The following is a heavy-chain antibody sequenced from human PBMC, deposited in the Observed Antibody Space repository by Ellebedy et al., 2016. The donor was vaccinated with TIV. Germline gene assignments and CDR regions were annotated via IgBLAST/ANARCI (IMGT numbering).Heavy chain of an antibody. J-gene: IGHJ4*02. V-gene: IGHV3-11*04. Sequence: PGGSLRLSCAGSGFTFPDYAMPLVRHPPGKGLSWLAYIGPSGSPLFSGDSVQGRFTVSRDNAKKSLYLQMNALRAEDTAVYFCSGHDTSNWFTHWGRGIQVNVSS. CDR2: IGPSGSPL. CDR3: SGHDTSNWFTH. CDR1: GFTFPDYA. D-gene: IGHD2-2*01.